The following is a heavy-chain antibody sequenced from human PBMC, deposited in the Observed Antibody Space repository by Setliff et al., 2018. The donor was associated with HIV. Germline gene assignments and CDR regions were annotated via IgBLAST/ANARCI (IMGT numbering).Heavy chain of an antibody. Sequence: SETLSLTCTVSEGYITGYYWTWIRQPPGRGLEWIGYIFYSGTTKFNPSLKSRAAISVDSSNNQFSLKMTSVTAADTAVYFCARFNTLLGSSTYYDYWGPGLLVTVSS. V-gene: IGHV4-59*01. CDR1: EGYITGYY. CDR3: ARFNTLLGSSTYYDY. D-gene: IGHD3-22*01. CDR2: IFYSGTT. J-gene: IGHJ4*02.